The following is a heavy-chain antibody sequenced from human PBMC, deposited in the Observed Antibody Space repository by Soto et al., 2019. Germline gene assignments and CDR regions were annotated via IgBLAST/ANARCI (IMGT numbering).Heavy chain of an antibody. D-gene: IGHD4-17*01. CDR3: ARVGSYGDYSPPLFDY. J-gene: IGHJ4*02. V-gene: IGHV4-31*03. CDR2: IYYSGST. Sequence: SETLSLTCTVSGGSISSGGYYWSWIRQHPGKGLEWIGYIYYSGSTYYNPSLKSRVTISVDTSKNQFSLKLSSVTAADTAVYYCARVGSYGDYSPPLFDYWGQGTLVTVSS. CDR1: GGSISSGGYY.